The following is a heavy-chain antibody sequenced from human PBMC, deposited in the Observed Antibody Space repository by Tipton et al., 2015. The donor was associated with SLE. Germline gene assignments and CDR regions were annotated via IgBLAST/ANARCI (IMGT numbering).Heavy chain of an antibody. Sequence: TLSLTCVVSGGSISSSSWWTWVRQPPGKGLEWIGEVYHSGSPNYNPSLKSRVTISVDTSKNHFSLKLSSVTAADTAVYYCARVEDDYVWGSYWNYFDYWGQGTLVTVSS. V-gene: IGHV4/OR15-8*01. J-gene: IGHJ4*02. CDR2: VYHSGSP. D-gene: IGHD3-16*01. CDR1: GGSISSSSW. CDR3: ARVEDDYVWGSYWNYFDY.